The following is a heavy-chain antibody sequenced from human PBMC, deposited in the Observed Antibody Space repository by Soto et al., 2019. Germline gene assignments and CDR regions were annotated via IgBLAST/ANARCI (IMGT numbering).Heavy chain of an antibody. J-gene: IGHJ4*02. D-gene: IGHD2-21*02. CDR3: AREEYGDLYFDY. Sequence: PGGSLRLSCAASGFSFSRYAIPWFRQAPGHGLEWVAVISYDASNKYYAASVKGRFTISRDNSKNTLYLQTNSLRAEDTAVYYCAREEYGDLYFDYWGLGTLVTVSS. CDR1: GFSFSRYA. V-gene: IGHV3-30-3*01. CDR2: ISYDASNK.